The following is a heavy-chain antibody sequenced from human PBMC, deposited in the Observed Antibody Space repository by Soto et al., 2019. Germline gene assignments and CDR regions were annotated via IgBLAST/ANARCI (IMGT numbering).Heavy chain of an antibody. Sequence: QVQLVESGGGVVQPGRSLRLSCAASGFTFSSYAMHWVRQAPGKGLEWVAVISYDGSNKYYADSVKGRFTISRDNSKNALYLQMTSLRAEDTAVYYCARDRDLPAARIGFPDYWGQGTLVTVSS. J-gene: IGHJ4*02. V-gene: IGHV3-30-3*01. CDR2: ISYDGSNK. CDR3: ARDRDLPAARIGFPDY. D-gene: IGHD2-2*01. CDR1: GFTFSSYA.